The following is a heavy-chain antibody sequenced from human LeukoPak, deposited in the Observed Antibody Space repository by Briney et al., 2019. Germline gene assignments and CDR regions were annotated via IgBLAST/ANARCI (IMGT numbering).Heavy chain of an antibody. CDR2: INPDGSSA. Sequence: PGGSLRLSCAASGFTFSDYWMHWVRQAPGKGLVWVSRINPDGSSASYADSVKGRLTISRDNAKNTLYLQMNSLRAEDTAVYYCARFKVTVTSIPWGQGTLVTVSS. CDR1: GFTFSDYW. CDR3: ARFKVTVTSIP. J-gene: IGHJ5*02. V-gene: IGHV3-74*01. D-gene: IGHD4-11*01.